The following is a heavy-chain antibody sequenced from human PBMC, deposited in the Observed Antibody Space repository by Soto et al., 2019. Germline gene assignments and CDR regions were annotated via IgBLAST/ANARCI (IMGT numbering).Heavy chain of an antibody. CDR1: GFTFTSSA. V-gene: IGHV1-58*02. CDR2: IVVGSGNT. Sequence: QMQLVQSGPEVKKPGTSVKVSCKASGFTFTSSAMQWVRQARGQRLEWIGWIVVGSGNTNYAQKFQERVTITRDMSTSTACMELSSLRSEDTAVYYCAADYGSGSYRYYYYGMDVWGQGTTVTVSS. J-gene: IGHJ6*02. CDR3: AADYGSGSYRYYYYGMDV. D-gene: IGHD3-10*01.